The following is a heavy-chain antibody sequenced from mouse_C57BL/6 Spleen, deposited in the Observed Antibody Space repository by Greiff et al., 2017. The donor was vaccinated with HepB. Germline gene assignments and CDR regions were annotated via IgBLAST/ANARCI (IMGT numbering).Heavy chain of an antibody. V-gene: IGHV1-50*01. CDR2: IDPSDSYT. D-gene: IGHD1-1*01. J-gene: IGHJ3*01. CDR3: ASTVVAPFAY. CDR1: GYTFTSYW. Sequence: QVQLKQPGAELVKPGASVKLSCKASGYTFTSYWMQWVKQRPGQGLEWIGEIDPSDSYTNYNQKFKGKATLTVDTSSSTAYMQLSSLTSEDSAVYYCASTVVAPFAYWGQGTLVTVSA.